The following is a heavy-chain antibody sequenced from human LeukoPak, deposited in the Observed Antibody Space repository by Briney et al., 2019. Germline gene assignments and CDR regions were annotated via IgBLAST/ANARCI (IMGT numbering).Heavy chain of an antibody. CDR3: ARDFYYDFWSGYKLDY. J-gene: IGHJ4*02. CDR2: IYTSGST. Sequence: SETLSLTCAVYGGSFSGYYWSWIRQPAGKGLEWIGRIYTSGSTNYNPSLKSRVTMSVDTSKNQFSLKLSSVTAADTAVYYCARDFYYDFWSGYKLDYWGQGTLVTVSS. CDR1: GGSFSGYY. V-gene: IGHV4-4*07. D-gene: IGHD3-3*01.